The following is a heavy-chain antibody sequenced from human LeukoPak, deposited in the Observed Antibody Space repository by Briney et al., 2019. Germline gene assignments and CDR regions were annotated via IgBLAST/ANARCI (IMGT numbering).Heavy chain of an antibody. Sequence: GGSLRLSCAASGFTFSSYGMHWVRQAPGRGLEWVAFIRYDGSNKYYADSVKGRFTISRDNAKNSLYLQMNSLRAEDTAVYYCARDGSYYYDSSGYYQYYFDYWGQGTLVTVSS. CDR1: GFTFSSYG. CDR3: ARDGSYYYDSSGYYQYYFDY. V-gene: IGHV3-30*02. CDR2: IRYDGSNK. J-gene: IGHJ4*02. D-gene: IGHD3-22*01.